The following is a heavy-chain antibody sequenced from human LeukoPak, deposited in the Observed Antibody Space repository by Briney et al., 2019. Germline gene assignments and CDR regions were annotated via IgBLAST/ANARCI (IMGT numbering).Heavy chain of an antibody. V-gene: IGHV4-34*01. CDR2: INHSGST. J-gene: IGHJ6*02. Sequence: SETLSLTCAVYGGSFSGYYWSWIRQPPGKGLEWIGEINHSGSTNYNPSLKSRVTIPVDTSKNQFSLKLSSVTAADTAVYYCARVITMVRGVIRYYYYGMDVWGQGTTVTVSS. D-gene: IGHD3-10*01. CDR1: GGSFSGYY. CDR3: ARVITMVRGVIRYYYYGMDV.